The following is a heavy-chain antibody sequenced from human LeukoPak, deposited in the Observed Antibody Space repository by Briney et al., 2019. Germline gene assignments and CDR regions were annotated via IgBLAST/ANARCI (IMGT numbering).Heavy chain of an antibody. CDR1: GFTFSSYS. CDR3: ATLGTVVPAATDAFDI. J-gene: IGHJ3*02. D-gene: IGHD2-2*01. V-gene: IGHV3-21*01. CDR2: ISSSSSYI. Sequence: GGSLRLSCAASGFTFSSYSMNWVRQAPGKGLEWVSSISSSSSYIYYADSVKGRFTISRDNSKNTLYLQMNSLRAEDTAVYYCATLGTVVPAATDAFDIWGQGTMVTVSS.